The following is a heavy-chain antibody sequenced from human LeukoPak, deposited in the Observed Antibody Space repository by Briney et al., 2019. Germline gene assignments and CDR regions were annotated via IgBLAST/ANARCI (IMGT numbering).Heavy chain of an antibody. CDR1: GGSFSGYY. CDR3: ARGRAAAHRFDY. D-gene: IGHD6-13*01. Sequence: SETLSLTCAVYGGSFSGYYWSWIRQPPGKGLEWIGEINHSGSTNYNPSLKSRVTISVDTSKNQFSLKLSSVTAADTAVYYCARGRAAAHRFDYWGQGTLVTVSS. V-gene: IGHV4-34*01. J-gene: IGHJ4*02. CDR2: INHSGST.